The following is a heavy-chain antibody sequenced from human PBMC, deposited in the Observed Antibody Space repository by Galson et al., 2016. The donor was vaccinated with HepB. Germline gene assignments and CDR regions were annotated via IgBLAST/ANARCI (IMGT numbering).Heavy chain of an antibody. CDR3: ARGKSALDP. Sequence: TLSLTCAVSGAFISSGGYSWNWIRQPPGKGLEWVGYIYHSGSAFYNPSFNSRVTISVDRSKNQFSLRLTSVTAADTAVYYCARGKSALDPWGQGTLVTVSS. CDR2: IYHSGSA. D-gene: IGHD6-25*01. V-gene: IGHV4-30-2*01. J-gene: IGHJ5*02. CDR1: GAFISSGGYS.